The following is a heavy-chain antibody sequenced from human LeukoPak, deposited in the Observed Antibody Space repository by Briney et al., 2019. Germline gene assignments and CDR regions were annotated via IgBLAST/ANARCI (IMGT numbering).Heavy chain of an antibody. CDR1: GFTFDDYT. V-gene: IGHV3-43*01. CDR3: AKDISSGRSGVLDY. D-gene: IGHD6-19*01. CDR2: ISWDGGST. Sequence: GGSLRLSCAASGFTFDDYTMHWVRQAPGKGLEWVSLISWDGGSTYYPDSVTGRFTISRDNSKNSLYLQMNSLRTEDTALYYCAKDISSGRSGVLDYWGQGTLVTSSS. J-gene: IGHJ4*02.